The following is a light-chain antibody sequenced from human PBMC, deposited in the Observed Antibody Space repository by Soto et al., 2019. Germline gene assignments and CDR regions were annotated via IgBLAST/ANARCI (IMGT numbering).Light chain of an antibody. CDR2: KTS. Sequence: DIHMTQSPSTLSASLGDRVTITFRASQNINSWLAWYQQKPGKAPKLLIYKTSNLESGVPSRFSGSGSGTEFSLTISSLQPDDFATYYCQQYKSFSLTFGGGTKVDIK. V-gene: IGKV1-5*03. CDR3: QQYKSFSLT. J-gene: IGKJ4*01. CDR1: QNINSW.